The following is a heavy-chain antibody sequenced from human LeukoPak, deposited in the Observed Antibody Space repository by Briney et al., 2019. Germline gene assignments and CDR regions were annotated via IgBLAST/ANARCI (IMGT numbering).Heavy chain of an antibody. V-gene: IGHV3-30*04. J-gene: IGHJ4*02. CDR2: ISYDGSNK. CDR1: GFTFSSYA. D-gene: IGHD5-18*01. Sequence: PGGSLRLSCAASGFTFSSYAMHWLRQAPGKGLEWVAVISYDGSNKYYADSVKGRFTISRDNSKNTLYLQMNSLRAEDTAVYYCARMRIQLWLSGLDYWGQGTLVTVSS. CDR3: ARMRIQLWLSGLDY.